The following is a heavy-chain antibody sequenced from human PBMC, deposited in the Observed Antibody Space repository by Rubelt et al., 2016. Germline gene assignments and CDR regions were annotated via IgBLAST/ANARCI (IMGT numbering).Heavy chain of an antibody. Sequence: QVQLQESGPGLVKPSETLSLTCTVSGGSISSYYWSWIRQPPGKGLEWIGYIYYSGRTNSNPSLRMPVTNPVETSMNQFVRKLSSVTAADTAVYYCAIGDGRFLEWLFDYWGQGTLVTVSS. D-gene: IGHD3-3*01. V-gene: IGHV4-59*01. J-gene: IGHJ4*02. CDR2: IYYSGRT. CDR1: GGSISSYY. CDR3: AIGDGRFLEWLFDY.